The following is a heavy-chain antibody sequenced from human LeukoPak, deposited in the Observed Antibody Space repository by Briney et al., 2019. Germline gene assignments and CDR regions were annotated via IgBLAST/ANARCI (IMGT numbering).Heavy chain of an antibody. J-gene: IGHJ4*02. Sequence: SETLSLTCTVSGGSISSYYWSWVRQPPGKGLEWIGEIYHRGSTNYNPSLKSRVTISVDKSKNQFSLKLSSVTAADTAVYYCAEGERGYGAKMTYWGQGTLVTVSS. V-gene: IGHV4-4*02. D-gene: IGHD4-17*01. CDR2: IYHRGST. CDR1: GGSISSYY. CDR3: AEGERGYGAKMTY.